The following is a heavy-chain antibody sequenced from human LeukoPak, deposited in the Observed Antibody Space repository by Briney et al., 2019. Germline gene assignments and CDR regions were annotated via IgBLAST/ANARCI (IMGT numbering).Heavy chain of an antibody. J-gene: IGHJ4*02. CDR3: ARGPSIAVALRYFDY. V-gene: IGHV3-30*03. D-gene: IGHD6-19*01. CDR1: GITVSGYG. Sequence: GGSLRLSCVASGITVSGYGLNWVRQAPGKGLERVAVISYDGSNKYYADSVKGRFTISRDNSKNTLYLQMNSLRAEDTAVYYCARGPSIAVALRYFDYWGQGTLVTVSS. CDR2: ISYDGSNK.